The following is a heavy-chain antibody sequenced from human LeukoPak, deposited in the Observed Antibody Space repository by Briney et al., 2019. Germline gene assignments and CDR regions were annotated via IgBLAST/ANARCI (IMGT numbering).Heavy chain of an antibody. CDR1: GFTFDDYA. V-gene: IGHV3-9*01. Sequence: GGSLRLSCAASGFTFDDYAMHWVRQAPGKGLEWVSGISWNSGSIGYADSVKGRFTISRDNSKNTLYLQMNSLRAEDTAVYYCVKDPIILARGVIITGSYYFDYWGQGTLVTVSS. CDR3: VKDPIILARGVIITGSYYFDY. CDR2: ISWNSGSI. J-gene: IGHJ4*02. D-gene: IGHD3-10*01.